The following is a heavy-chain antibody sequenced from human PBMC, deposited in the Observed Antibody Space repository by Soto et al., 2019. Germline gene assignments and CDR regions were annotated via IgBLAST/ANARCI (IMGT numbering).Heavy chain of an antibody. V-gene: IGHV4-39*01. D-gene: IGHD4-17*01. Sequence: QLQLQESGPGLVKPSETLSLTCTVSGGSISSSSYYWGWIRQPPGKGLEWIGSIYYSGSTYYNPSLKSRVTISVDTSKNQFALKLSSVTAADTAVYYCARDYGDYVAQTYYYYYMDVWGKGTTVTVSS. J-gene: IGHJ6*03. CDR2: IYYSGST. CDR3: ARDYGDYVAQTYYYYYMDV. CDR1: GGSISSSSYY.